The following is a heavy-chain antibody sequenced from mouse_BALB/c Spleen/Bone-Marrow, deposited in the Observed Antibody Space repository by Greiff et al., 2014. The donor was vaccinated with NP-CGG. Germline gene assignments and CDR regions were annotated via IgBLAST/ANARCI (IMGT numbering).Heavy chain of an antibody. Sequence: DVHLVESGGDLVKPGGSLKLSCAASGFTFSSYGMSWGRQTPDKRLEWVATISSGGSNTYYPDSVKGRFTISRDNAKNTLYLQVSSLKSEDTAMYYCARHQRYYAMDYWGQGTSVTVSS. CDR1: GFTFSSYG. CDR3: ARHQRYYAMDY. V-gene: IGHV5-6*01. J-gene: IGHJ4*01. CDR2: ISSGGSNT.